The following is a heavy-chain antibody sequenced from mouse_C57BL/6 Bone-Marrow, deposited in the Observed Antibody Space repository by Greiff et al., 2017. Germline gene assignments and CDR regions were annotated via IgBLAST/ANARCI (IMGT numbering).Heavy chain of an antibody. CDR2: IYPGNSDT. CDR3: TRRHYFYARDD. CDR1: GYTFTSYW. Sequence: EVQLQQSGTVLARPGASVKMSCKTSGYTFTSYWMHWVKQRPGQGLEWIGAIYPGNSDTSYNQKFKGKAKLTAVTSASTAYMELSSLTNEDSAVYYWTRRHYFYARDDWGQGTSGTVSS. J-gene: IGHJ4*01. D-gene: IGHD1-2*01. V-gene: IGHV1-5*01.